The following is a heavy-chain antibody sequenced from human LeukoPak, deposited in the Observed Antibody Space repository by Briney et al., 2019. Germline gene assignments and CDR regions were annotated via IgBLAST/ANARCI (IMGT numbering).Heavy chain of an antibody. D-gene: IGHD5-12*01. CDR3: ARDVGRGYDSFDY. V-gene: IGHV3-21*01. Sequence: KAGGSLRLSCAGSGFALKSYSLTWVRQAPGKGLEWVSSISSTSAYIHYADSVKGRFTISRDNAKHSLYLQMNSLRAEDTAVYYCARDVGRGYDSFDYWGQGTLVTVSS. CDR1: GFALKSYS. J-gene: IGHJ4*02. CDR2: ISSTSAYI.